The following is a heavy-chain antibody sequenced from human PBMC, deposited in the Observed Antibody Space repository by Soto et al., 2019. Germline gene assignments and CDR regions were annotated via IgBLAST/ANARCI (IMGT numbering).Heavy chain of an antibody. CDR2: IYYTGST. CDR1: GVSVNSDSYY. D-gene: IGHD6-6*01. J-gene: IGHJ4*02. CDR3: ASEDSNSPAAFDH. V-gene: IGHV4-61*01. Sequence: QVHLQESGPGLVKPSETRSITCTVSGVSVNSDSYYWNGLRQPPGKALEWIGLIYYTGSTNYNPSRRRRVTISLDTSSSQFCLKLNFVTAADTAVFYCASEDSNSPAAFDHWGQGILVTVSS.